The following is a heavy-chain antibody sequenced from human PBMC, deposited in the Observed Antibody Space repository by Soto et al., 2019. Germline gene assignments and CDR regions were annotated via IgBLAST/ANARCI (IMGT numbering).Heavy chain of an antibody. J-gene: IGHJ5*02. V-gene: IGHV1-24*01. Sequence: ASVKVSCKVSGYTLTELSMHWVRQAPGKGLERMGGFDPEDGETIYSQKFQGRVTMTGDTSTGTAYMELSSLRSEDTAVYYCARDFGGLRYFDWSLGFDPWGQGTLVTVSS. CDR2: FDPEDGET. CDR1: GYTLTELS. CDR3: ARDFGGLRYFDWSLGFDP. D-gene: IGHD3-9*01.